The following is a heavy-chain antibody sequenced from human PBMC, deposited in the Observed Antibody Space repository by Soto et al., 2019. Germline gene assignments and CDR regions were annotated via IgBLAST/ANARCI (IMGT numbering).Heavy chain of an antibody. V-gene: IGHV3-23*01. Sequence: EVQLLESGGGLVQPGGSLRLSFAASGLTFSTYAMNWVRQAPGNGLEWVSVISGSGGSIHYADSVKGRFTISRDNSKNTLYLQMNSLRDEDTAVYHCVKGYWKGDVWGQGTTVTVSS. CDR3: VKGYWKGDV. D-gene: IGHD1-1*01. J-gene: IGHJ6*02. CDR2: ISGSGGSI. CDR1: GLTFSTYA.